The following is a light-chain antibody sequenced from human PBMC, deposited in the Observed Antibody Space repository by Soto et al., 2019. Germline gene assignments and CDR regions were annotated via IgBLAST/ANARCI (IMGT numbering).Light chain of an antibody. CDR1: QGISTW. CDR3: QQYNTYPLT. Sequence: DIQLTQSPSSLTASVGDRVTIACRASQGISTWLAWHQQKPGKSPKSLIYAASNLQNGVPSRFNGSGSGTDSTLTIASLQSADVATYFCQQYNTYPLTFGGGTRVEI. V-gene: IGKV1D-16*01. J-gene: IGKJ4*01. CDR2: AAS.